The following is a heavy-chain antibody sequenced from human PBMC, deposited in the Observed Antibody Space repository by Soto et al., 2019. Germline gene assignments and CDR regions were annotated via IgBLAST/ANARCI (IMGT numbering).Heavy chain of an antibody. J-gene: IGHJ4*02. CDR3: ASRLGSYSSETSDY. D-gene: IGHD6-25*01. Sequence: QLQLQESGPGLVKPSETLSLTCSVSGGSISSSSYYWGWIRQPPEKGLEWIGSIYYSGSTYYNPSLKRRVTISVNTSKDQLSQELSFVTAADTAVYYCASRLGSYSSETSDYGGERTLFTVSS. CDR1: GGSISSSSYY. V-gene: IGHV4-39*01. CDR2: IYYSGST.